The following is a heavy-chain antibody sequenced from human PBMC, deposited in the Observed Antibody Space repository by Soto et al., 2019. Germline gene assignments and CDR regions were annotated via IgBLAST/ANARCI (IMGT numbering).Heavy chain of an antibody. V-gene: IGHV3-53*01. CDR2: LYPNGRA. D-gene: IGHD1-20*01. CDR1: GFTVSSNY. Sequence: GGSLRLSCAASGFTVSSNYLTWVRQAPGEGLKWVSVLYPNGRAFYADSVKGRFTISTDNSQNSVYLLMNTLRAEDTAIYYCARGLGREYQDNRNYFHLNYWGQGTLVTVSS. J-gene: IGHJ4*02. CDR3: ARGLGREYQDNRNYFHLNY.